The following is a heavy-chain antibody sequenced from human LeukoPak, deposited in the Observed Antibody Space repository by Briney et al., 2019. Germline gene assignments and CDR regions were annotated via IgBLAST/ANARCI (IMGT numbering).Heavy chain of an antibody. D-gene: IGHD6-6*01. J-gene: IGHJ4*02. CDR1: GFTFSNYG. CDR2: IRYDGSNK. V-gene: IGHV3-30*02. Sequence: GRSLRLSCAASGFTFSNYGMHWVRQAPGKGLEWVAFIRYDGSNKYYADSVKGRFTISRDNSKNTLYLQMNSLRAEDTAVYYCAKEIRYSGSSAALDYWGQGTLVTVSS. CDR3: AKEIRYSGSSAALDY.